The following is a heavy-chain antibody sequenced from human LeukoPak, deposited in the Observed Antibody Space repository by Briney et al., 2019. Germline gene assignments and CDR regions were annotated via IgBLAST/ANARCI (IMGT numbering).Heavy chain of an antibody. V-gene: IGHV3-33*01. CDR1: GFTFSSYG. J-gene: IGHJ4*02. CDR2: IWYDGSNK. CDR3: ARDNYYGSGSYYNPFDY. Sequence: GRSLRLSCAASGFTFSSYGMHWVRQAPGKGLEWVAVIWYDGSNKYYADSVKGRFTISRDNSKNTLYLQMNSLRAEDTAVYYCARDNYYGSGSYYNPFDYWGQGTLVTVSS. D-gene: IGHD3-10*01.